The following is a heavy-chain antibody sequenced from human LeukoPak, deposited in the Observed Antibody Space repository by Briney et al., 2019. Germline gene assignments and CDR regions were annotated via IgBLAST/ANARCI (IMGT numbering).Heavy chain of an antibody. CDR1: GFTFISYS. D-gene: IGHD3-22*01. V-gene: IGHV3-23*01. CDR2: ISGSGGST. CDR3: AKSDYYDSSGYYYGSDY. J-gene: IGHJ4*02. Sequence: PGGALRLSCAASGFTFISYSMTWVRPAPGEGLEWGSGISGSGGSTYYADSVKGRFTISRDNSKNTLYVQMNSLRAEDTAVYYCAKSDYYDSSGYYYGSDYWGQGTLVTVSS.